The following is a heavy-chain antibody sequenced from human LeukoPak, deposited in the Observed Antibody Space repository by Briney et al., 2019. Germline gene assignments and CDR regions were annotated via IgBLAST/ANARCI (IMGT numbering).Heavy chain of an antibody. D-gene: IGHD6-13*01. CDR1: GFTFSDYY. V-gene: IGHV3-11*01. J-gene: IGHJ4*02. CDR3: ASCPNNSLGIAAAGVRGPGDY. Sequence: PGGSLRLSCAASGFTFSDYYMSWIRQAPGKGLEWVSYISSSGSTIYYADSVKGRFTISRDNAKNSLYLQMNSLRAEDTAVYYCASCPNNSLGIAAAGVRGPGDYWGQGTLVTVSS. CDR2: ISSSGSTI.